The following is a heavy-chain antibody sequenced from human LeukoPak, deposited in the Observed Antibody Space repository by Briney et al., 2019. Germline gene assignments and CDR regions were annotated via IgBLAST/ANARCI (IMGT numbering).Heavy chain of an antibody. Sequence: PSETLSLTCNVSGGSINSYHWSWIRQPAGEGLEWIGRLYSSGSFNYNPSLKSRVTISVDTSKNQFSLKLSSVTAADTAVYYCARGHLSYGSGTNFDPWGQGTLVTVSS. CDR1: GGSINSYH. D-gene: IGHD3-10*01. J-gene: IGHJ5*02. V-gene: IGHV4-4*07. CDR3: ARGHLSYGSGTNFDP. CDR2: LYSSGSF.